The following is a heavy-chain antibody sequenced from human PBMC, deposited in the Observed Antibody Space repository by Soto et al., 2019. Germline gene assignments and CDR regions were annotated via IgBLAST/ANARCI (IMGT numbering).Heavy chain of an antibody. V-gene: IGHV1-3*01. Sequence: ASVKVSCKASGGTFSGYAMHWVRQAPGQRLEWMGWINAGNGNTKYSQKFQGRVTITRDTSASTAYMELSSLRSEDTAVYYCARDLGGWPDYWGQGTLVTVSS. CDR2: INAGNGNT. D-gene: IGHD2-15*01. J-gene: IGHJ4*02. CDR3: ARDLGGWPDY. CDR1: GGTFSGYA.